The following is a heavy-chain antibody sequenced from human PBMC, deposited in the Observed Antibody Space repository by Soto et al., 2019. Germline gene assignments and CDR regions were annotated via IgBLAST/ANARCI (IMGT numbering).Heavy chain of an antibody. D-gene: IGHD3-22*01. V-gene: IGHV4-34*01. CDR2: INHSGST. Sequence: PSETLSLTCAVYGGSFSGYYWSWIRQPPGKGLEWIGEINHSGSTNYNPSLKSRVTISVDTSKNQFSLKLSSVTAADTAVYYCARAGAYYYYDSSGYYYGSFDYWGQGTLVTVSS. CDR3: ARAGAYYYYDSSGYYYGSFDY. CDR1: GGSFSGYY. J-gene: IGHJ4*02.